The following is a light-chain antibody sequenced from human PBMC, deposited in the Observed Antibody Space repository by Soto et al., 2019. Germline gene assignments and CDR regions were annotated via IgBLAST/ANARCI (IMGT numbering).Light chain of an antibody. Sequence: DIQVTQSPSTLSASVGDRVTISCRASQNIFTWLAWYQQKPGKAPRLLISKASTLESGVPSRFSGSGSGTQFTLTISSLQPDDFASYYCQQYQSGYTFGLG. CDR2: KAS. CDR1: QNIFTW. CDR3: QQYQSGYT. J-gene: IGKJ2*01. V-gene: IGKV1-5*03.